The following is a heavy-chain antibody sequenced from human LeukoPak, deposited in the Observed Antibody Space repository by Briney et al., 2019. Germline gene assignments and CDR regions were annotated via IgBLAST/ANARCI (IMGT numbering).Heavy chain of an antibody. V-gene: IGHV4-34*01. CDR2: INHSGST. J-gene: IGHJ6*02. CDR1: GGSFSGYY. CDR3: LETEGRYDFRSGYPYYYGMDV. Sequence: PSETLSLTCAVYGGSFSGYYWSWIRQPPGKGLEWIGEINHSGSTYYNPSLKSRVTISVDTSKNQFSLKLSSVTAADTAVYYCLETEGRYDFRSGYPYYYGMDVWGQGTTVTVSS. D-gene: IGHD3-3*01.